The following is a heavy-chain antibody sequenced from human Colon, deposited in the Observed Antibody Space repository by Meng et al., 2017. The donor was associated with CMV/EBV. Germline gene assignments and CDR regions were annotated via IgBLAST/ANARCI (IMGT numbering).Heavy chain of an antibody. J-gene: IGHJ4*02. CDR1: QFTFLTYW. Sequence: GGSLRLSCAASQFTFLTYWVNWVRQAPGKGLEWVANIQVDGSKKYYVDSVKGRFTISRDNAKNSVYLQMDSLRAEDTAVYYCAGTSGYWGQGTLVTVSS. CDR2: IQVDGSKK. V-gene: IGHV3-7*01. D-gene: IGHD1-1*01. CDR3: AGTSGY.